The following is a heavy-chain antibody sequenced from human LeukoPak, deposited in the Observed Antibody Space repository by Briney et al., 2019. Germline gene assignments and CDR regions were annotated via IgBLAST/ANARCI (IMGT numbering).Heavy chain of an antibody. J-gene: IGHJ4*02. CDR3: ARVGNVDYGDYSNYFDY. V-gene: IGHV4-31*03. Sequence: SETLSLTCIVSGGSISSGGYYWSWIRQHPGKGLEWIGYIYYSGGTYYNPSLKSRVSISVDTSKNQFSLKLNSMTAADTAVYFCARVGNVDYGDYSNYFDYWGQGTLVTVSS. CDR2: IYYSGGT. D-gene: IGHD4-17*01. CDR1: GGSISSGGYY.